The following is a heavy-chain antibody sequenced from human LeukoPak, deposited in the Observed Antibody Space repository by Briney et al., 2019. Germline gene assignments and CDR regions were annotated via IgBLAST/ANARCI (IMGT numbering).Heavy chain of an antibody. V-gene: IGHV3-30*18. CDR1: GFTFSSYG. Sequence: GGSLRLSCAASGFTFSSYGMHWARQAPGKGLEWVAVISCDGSNKYYADSVKGRFTISRDNSKNTLYLRMNSLRAEDTAVYYCAKKEYLYSSSWYGIDYWGQGTLVTVSS. J-gene: IGHJ4*02. CDR3: AKKEYLYSSSWYGIDY. D-gene: IGHD6-13*01. CDR2: ISCDGSNK.